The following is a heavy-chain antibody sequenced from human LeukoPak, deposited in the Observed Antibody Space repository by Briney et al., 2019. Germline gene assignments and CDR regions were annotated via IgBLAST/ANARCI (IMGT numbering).Heavy chain of an antibody. CDR3: ATGYTYASNWFDP. CDR1: GFTCSNYW. V-gene: IGHV3-74*01. Sequence: GGSLRLSCAASGFTCSNYWMHWVRQAPGKGLVWVSCINNDGSRTIYADSVKGRFTISRDNAKNTLYLQMNSLRADDTAVYYCATGYTYASNWFDPWGQGTLVTVSS. D-gene: IGHD5-18*01. J-gene: IGHJ5*02. CDR2: INNDGSRT.